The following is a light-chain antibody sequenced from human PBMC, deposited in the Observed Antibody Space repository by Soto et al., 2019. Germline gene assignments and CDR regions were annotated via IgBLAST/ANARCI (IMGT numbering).Light chain of an antibody. V-gene: IGLV2-14*01. Sequence: QSSLTQPASVSGSPGQSITISCTGTSSDVGGYNYVSWYQRHPGKAPKFMIYDVSNRPSGVSNRFSGSKSGNTASLTISGLLADDEADYYCGSYTTSNTRQIVFGTGTKVNVL. CDR1: SSDVGGYNY. CDR3: GSYTTSNTRQIV. J-gene: IGLJ1*01. CDR2: DVS.